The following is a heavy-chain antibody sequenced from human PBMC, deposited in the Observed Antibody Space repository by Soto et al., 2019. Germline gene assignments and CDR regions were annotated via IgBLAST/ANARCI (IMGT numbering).Heavy chain of an antibody. CDR1: GFSLSTSGVG. Sequence: SGPTLVNPTQTLTLTCTFSGFSLSTSGVGVGWIRQPPGRALEWLALIYWDDDKRYSPSLKSRLTITKDTSKNQVVLTMTNMDPVDTATYYCARNLAAAGTYYYYYYMDFWGKGITVTVSS. CDR3: ARNLAAAGTYYYYYYMDF. V-gene: IGHV2-5*02. CDR2: IYWDDDK. D-gene: IGHD6-13*01. J-gene: IGHJ6*03.